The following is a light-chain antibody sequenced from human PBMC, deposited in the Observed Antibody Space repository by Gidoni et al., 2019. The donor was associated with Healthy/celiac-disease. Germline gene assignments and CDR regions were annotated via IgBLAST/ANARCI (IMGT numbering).Light chain of an antibody. V-gene: IGKV3-20*01. CDR3: QQYGSSSWT. CDR1: QSVSSSY. Sequence: ELVLTQSPGTLSLSPGERATLSCRASQSVSSSYLAWYQQKPGQSPSLLIYGSSSRATGIPDSFSGSGSGTDFTLTISRLEPEDFAVYYCQQYGSSSWTFGQGTKVEIK. J-gene: IGKJ1*01. CDR2: GSS.